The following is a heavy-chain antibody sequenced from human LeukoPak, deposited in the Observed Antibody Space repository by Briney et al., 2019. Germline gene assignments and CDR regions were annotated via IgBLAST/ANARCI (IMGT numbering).Heavy chain of an antibody. CDR3: ARGAVGCSGGSCYSLFDY. D-gene: IGHD2-15*01. CDR2: IYYSGST. V-gene: IGHV4-59*01. Sequence: PSETLSLTCTVSGGSISSYYWSWIRQPPGKGLEWIGYIYYSGSTNYNPSLKSRVTISVDTSKNQFSLKLSSVTAADTAVYYCARGAVGCSGGSCYSLFDYWGQGTLVTVSS. CDR1: GGSISSYY. J-gene: IGHJ4*02.